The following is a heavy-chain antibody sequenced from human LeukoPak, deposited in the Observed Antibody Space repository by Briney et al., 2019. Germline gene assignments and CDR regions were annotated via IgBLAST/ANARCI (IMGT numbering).Heavy chain of an antibody. CDR3: ARGGIAVAGIDFRWFDP. D-gene: IGHD6-19*01. J-gene: IGHJ5*02. CDR1: GFTFSSYG. V-gene: IGHV3-30*02. Sequence: GGSLRLSCAASGFTFSSYGMHWVRQAPGKGLEWVAFIQFDGGNNHYADSVKGRFTISRDNSKNTLFLQMNSLRAEDTAVYYCARGGIAVAGIDFRWFDPWGQGTLVTVSS. CDR2: IQFDGGNN.